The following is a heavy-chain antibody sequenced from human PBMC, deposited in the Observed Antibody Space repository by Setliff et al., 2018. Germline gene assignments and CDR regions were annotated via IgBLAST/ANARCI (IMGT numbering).Heavy chain of an antibody. V-gene: IGHV3-7*03. CDR1: GFSYSNCW. Sequence: GGSLRLSCTASGFSYSNCWVSWVRQAPGKGLEWLASINPHASEKYYADSVKGRFTISRDNSMNTLYLQMHGLRAEDTAVYYCAKDPNGDYVGAFDSWSQGVLVTVPS. CDR2: INPHASEK. CDR3: AKDPNGDYVGAFDS. D-gene: IGHD4-17*01. J-gene: IGHJ5*01.